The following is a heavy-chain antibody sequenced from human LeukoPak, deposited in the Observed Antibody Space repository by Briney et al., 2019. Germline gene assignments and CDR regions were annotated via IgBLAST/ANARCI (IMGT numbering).Heavy chain of an antibody. CDR3: AKTHSSLLLH. V-gene: IGHV3-23*01. J-gene: IGHJ1*01. CDR2: ISGSGGST. D-gene: IGHD3-22*01. CDR1: GFTFSSYW. Sequence: PGGSLRLSCAASGFTFSSYWMSWVRQAPGKWLEWVSAISGSGGSTYYADSVKGRFTISRDNSKNTLYLQMNSLRAEDTAVYYCAKTHSSLLLHWGQGTLVTVSS.